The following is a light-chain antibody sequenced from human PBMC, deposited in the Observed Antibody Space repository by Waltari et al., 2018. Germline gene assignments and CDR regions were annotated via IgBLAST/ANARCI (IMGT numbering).Light chain of an antibody. CDR3: QHHFRLPAT. Sequence: EIMLTQSPVSLSLSPGERATLSCRASQGISRYLAWYQQKPGQAPRLLIYGASNRATGIPPRFSGSGSGTDFSLTISGLEPEDSAVYYCQHHFRLPATFGQGTKVEIK. J-gene: IGKJ1*01. V-gene: IGKV3-20*01. CDR2: GAS. CDR1: QGISRY.